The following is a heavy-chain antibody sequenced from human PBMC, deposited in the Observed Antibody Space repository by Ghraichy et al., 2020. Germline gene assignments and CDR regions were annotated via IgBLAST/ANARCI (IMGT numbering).Heavy chain of an antibody. V-gene: IGHV4-34*01. CDR1: GGSFSGYY. D-gene: IGHD6-13*01. J-gene: IGHJ1*01. CDR3: AGSSWYVAEYFQH. Sequence: SQTLSLTGAVYGGSFSGYYLSWIRQPPGKGLEWIGESNHSGSTNYNPSLKRRVTISVDTSKNQFSLKLSSVTAADTAVYYCAGSSWYVAEYFQHWGQGTLVTVSS. CDR2: SNHSGST.